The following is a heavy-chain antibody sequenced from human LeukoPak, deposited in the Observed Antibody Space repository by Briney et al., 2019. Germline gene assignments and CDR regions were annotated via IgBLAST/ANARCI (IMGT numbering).Heavy chain of an antibody. Sequence: GGSLRLSCAASGFTFSSYAMSWVRQAPGKGLEWVSAISGSGGSTYYADSVKGRFTISRDNSKKTLYLQMNSLRAEDTAIFYCAKDVYNWNFYFDYWGQGTLVTVSS. D-gene: IGHD1-7*01. V-gene: IGHV3-23*01. CDR3: AKDVYNWNFYFDY. CDR1: GFTFSSYA. CDR2: ISGSGGST. J-gene: IGHJ4*02.